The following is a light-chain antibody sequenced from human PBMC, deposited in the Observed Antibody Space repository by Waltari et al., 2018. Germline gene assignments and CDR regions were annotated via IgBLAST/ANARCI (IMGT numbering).Light chain of an antibody. CDR2: KNS. CDR3: AAWDDGWSGPWV. Sequence: QSVLTQPPSTSATPGQRVTISCSGSKSNIGNTSVYWYQQVPGMAPKLIIYKNSQWPSGVPDRFSGSKSGTSASLAISGLRSEDEATYHCAAWDDGWSGPWVFGGGTRVTVL. V-gene: IGLV1-47*01. CDR1: KSNIGNTS. J-gene: IGLJ3*02.